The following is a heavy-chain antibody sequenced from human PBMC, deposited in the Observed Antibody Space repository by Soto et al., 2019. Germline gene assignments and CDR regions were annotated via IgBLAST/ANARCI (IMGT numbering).Heavy chain of an antibody. CDR1: GFTFSLFG. D-gene: IGHD4-17*01. J-gene: IGHJ4*02. Sequence: GGSLRLSCAVSGFTFSLFGMHWVRQAPGKGLEWVAFISYEGRNKYYADSVKGRFTISRDNSKNTLSLQMDSLRPEDTAVYYCAKGRDSTLLRWQYFDNWGQGTQVTVSS. CDR2: ISYEGRNK. V-gene: IGHV3-30*18. CDR3: AKGRDSTLLRWQYFDN.